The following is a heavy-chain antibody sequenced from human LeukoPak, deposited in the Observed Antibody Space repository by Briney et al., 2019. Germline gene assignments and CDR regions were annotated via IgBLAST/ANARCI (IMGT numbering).Heavy chain of an antibody. V-gene: IGHV4-39*07. J-gene: IGHJ2*01. CDR3: ARVADSSGYYPSVYWYFDL. Sequence: PSETLSLTCTVSGGSISSSSYYWGWIRQPPGKGLEWIGSIYYSGSTYYNPSLKSRVTISVDTSKNQFSLKLSSVTAADTAVYYCARVADSSGYYPSVYWYFDLWGRGTLVTASS. CDR2: IYYSGST. D-gene: IGHD3-22*01. CDR1: GGSISSSSYY.